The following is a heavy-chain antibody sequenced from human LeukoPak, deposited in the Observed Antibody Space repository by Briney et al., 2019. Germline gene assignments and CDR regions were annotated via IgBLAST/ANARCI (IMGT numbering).Heavy chain of an antibody. J-gene: IGHJ6*03. CDR1: GGTFSSYA. CDR3: ARDGSRGLDYLDHYYYYYMDV. D-gene: IGHD2-2*01. Sequence: SVKVSCKASGGTFSSYAISWVRQAPGQGLEWMGGIIPIFGTANYAQKFQGRVTITADESTSTAYMELSSLRSEDTAVYYCARDGSRGLDYLDHYYYYYMDVWGKGTTVTVSS. V-gene: IGHV1-69*13. CDR2: IIPIFGTA.